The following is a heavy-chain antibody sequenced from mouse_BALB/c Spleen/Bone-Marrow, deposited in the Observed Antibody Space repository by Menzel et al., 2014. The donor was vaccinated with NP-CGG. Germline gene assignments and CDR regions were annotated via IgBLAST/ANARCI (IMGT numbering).Heavy chain of an antibody. J-gene: IGHJ4*01. CDR1: GYTFTSYF. CDR3: ARDYDGYAMDY. V-gene: IGHV1S56*01. CDR2: IYPGDGST. Sequence: VQLQQSGPELVKPGASVKMSCKASGYTFTSYFIHWVKQRPGQGLEWIGWIYPGDGSTKYNEKFKGKTTLTADKSSSTAYMLLSSLTSEDSAIYFWARDYDGYAMDYWGQGTSVTVSS. D-gene: IGHD2-4*01.